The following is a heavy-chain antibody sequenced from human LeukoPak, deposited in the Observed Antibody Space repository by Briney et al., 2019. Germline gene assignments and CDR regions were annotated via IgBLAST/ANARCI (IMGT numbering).Heavy chain of an antibody. CDR2: IKEDGSEK. CDR3: ARIRYFDWLSDYFDY. Sequence: GGSLRLSCAASGFTFSNYWMSWVRQAPGKGLEWVANIKEDGSEKYYVDSVKGRFTISRDNARKSLYLQMNSLRAEDTAVYYCARIRYFDWLSDYFDYWGQGTLVTVSS. CDR1: GFTFSNYW. D-gene: IGHD3-9*01. J-gene: IGHJ4*02. V-gene: IGHV3-7*01.